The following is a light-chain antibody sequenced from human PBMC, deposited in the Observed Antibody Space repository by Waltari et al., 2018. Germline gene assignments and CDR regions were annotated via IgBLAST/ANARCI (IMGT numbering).Light chain of an antibody. J-gene: IGLJ1*01. Sequence: QSGLTQPASVSGSPGQSITISCTGTSSDVGNYNLVSWYQQYPGKAPKPMVYEVTKRTSGVSDRVSGSKSGNTSSLTIYGLQSEDEADYYCCSYAGLGIYVFGTGTKVTVL. CDR3: CSYAGLGIYV. CDR1: SSDVGNYNL. V-gene: IGLV2-23*02. CDR2: EVT.